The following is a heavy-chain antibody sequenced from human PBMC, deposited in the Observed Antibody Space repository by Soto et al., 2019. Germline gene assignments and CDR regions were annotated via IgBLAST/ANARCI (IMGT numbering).Heavy chain of an antibody. D-gene: IGHD2-15*01. Sequence: EVQLLESGGGLVQPGGSLRLSCAASGFTFISYAMSWVRQAPGKGLEWVSAISGGGGSTYYADSVKGRFTISRDNSKNTLYLQMNSLRDEDTAVYYCAKGGCSGGSCYYYYYGMDVWGQGTTVTVSS. CDR3: AKGGCSGGSCYYYYYGMDV. V-gene: IGHV3-23*01. J-gene: IGHJ6*02. CDR1: GFTFISYA. CDR2: ISGGGGST.